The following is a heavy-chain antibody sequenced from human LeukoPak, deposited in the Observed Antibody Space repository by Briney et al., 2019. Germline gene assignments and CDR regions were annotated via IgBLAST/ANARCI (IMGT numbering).Heavy chain of an antibody. D-gene: IGHD6-13*01. Sequence: SETVSLTCAVSGGSISSGGYSWSWIRQPPGKGLEWIGYIYHSGSTYYNPSLKSRVTISVDRSKNQFSLKLSSVTAADTAVYYCARGPDSSSWYSDWGQGTLVTVSS. CDR3: ARGPDSSSWYSD. J-gene: IGHJ4*02. V-gene: IGHV4-30-2*01. CDR1: GGSISSGGYS. CDR2: IYHSGST.